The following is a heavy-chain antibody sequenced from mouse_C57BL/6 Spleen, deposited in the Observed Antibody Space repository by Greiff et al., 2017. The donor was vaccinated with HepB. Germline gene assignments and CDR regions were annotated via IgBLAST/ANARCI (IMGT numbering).Heavy chain of an antibody. CDR3: ARRGFTTTTYAMDY. Sequence: EVMLVESGGDLVKPGGSLKLSCAASGFTFSSYGMSWVRQTPDKRLEWVATISSGGSYTYYPDSVKGRFTISRDNAKNTLYLQMSSLKSEDTAMYYCARRGFTTTTYAMDYWGQGTSVTVSS. D-gene: IGHD2-12*01. CDR2: ISSGGSYT. CDR1: GFTFSSYG. J-gene: IGHJ4*01. V-gene: IGHV5-6*02.